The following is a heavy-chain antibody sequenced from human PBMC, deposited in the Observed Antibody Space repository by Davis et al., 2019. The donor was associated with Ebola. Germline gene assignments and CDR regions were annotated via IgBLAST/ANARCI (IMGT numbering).Heavy chain of an antibody. CDR3: ARRDYYSLDV. V-gene: IGHV5-51*01. CDR2: IFGGDGDT. CDR1: GYSFSNYW. Sequence: KVSCKGSGYSFSNYWIAWVRQMPGKGLEWVGSIFGGDGDTRYSPSFQGHVTIPADKSTVTAYVQWTSVEASDSAMYYCARRDYYSLDVWGPGTTVTVSS. J-gene: IGHJ6*02.